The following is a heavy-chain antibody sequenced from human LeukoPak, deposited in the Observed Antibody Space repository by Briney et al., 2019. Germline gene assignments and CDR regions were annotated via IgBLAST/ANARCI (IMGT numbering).Heavy chain of an antibody. Sequence: GGALRLSCTASGFTFSSFGIHWVLQAPGKGLEGGSFIQYDGSETYYADSVKGRFTISRDNSNNTLFLQMNSLRTEDTAVYYCAKNRGYTYGYDAFDIWGQGTMVTVSS. CDR2: IQYDGSET. V-gene: IGHV3-30*02. CDR1: GFTFSSFG. D-gene: IGHD5-18*01. J-gene: IGHJ3*02. CDR3: AKNRGYTYGYDAFDI.